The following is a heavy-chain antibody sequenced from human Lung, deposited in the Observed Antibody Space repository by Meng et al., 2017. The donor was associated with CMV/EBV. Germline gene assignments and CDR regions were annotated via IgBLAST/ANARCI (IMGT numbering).Heavy chain of an antibody. J-gene: IGHJ4*02. V-gene: IGHV3-15*07. CDR1: GFTFTNSW. Sequence: ASGFTFTNSWMNWVRQAPGEGLEWVGRIQTITEGGTTDYIAPVKGRFTISRDDSESTVYLQMNSLKTEDTAMHYCTSGNGKSDCDYWGQGTLVTVS. CDR3: TSGNGKSDCDY. CDR2: IQTITEGGTT.